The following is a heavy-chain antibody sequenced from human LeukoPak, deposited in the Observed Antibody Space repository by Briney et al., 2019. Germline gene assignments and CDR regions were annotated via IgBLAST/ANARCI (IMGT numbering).Heavy chain of an antibody. D-gene: IGHD1-26*01. CDR2: IYHSGST. CDR3: ARDRSTYSGSLWGPYYFDY. CDR1: GGSISSYY. Sequence: PSETLSLTCTVSGGSISSYYWSWIRQPPGKGLEWIGSIYHSGSTYYNPSLKSRVTISVDTSKNQFSLKLSSVTAADTAVYYCARDRSTYSGSLWGPYYFDYWGQGTLVTVSS. V-gene: IGHV4-38-2*02. J-gene: IGHJ4*02.